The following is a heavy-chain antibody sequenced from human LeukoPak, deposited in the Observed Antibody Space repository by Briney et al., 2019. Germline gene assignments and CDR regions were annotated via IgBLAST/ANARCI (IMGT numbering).Heavy chain of an antibody. Sequence: SQTLSLTCAVSGGSISSGGYSWSWIRRPPGKGLEWIGYIYHSGSTYYNPSLKSRVTISVDRSKNQFSLKLSSVTAADTAVYYCARETYYYGSGSYYSAVLDYWGQGTLVTVSS. D-gene: IGHD3-10*01. V-gene: IGHV4-30-2*01. CDR1: GGSISSGGYS. CDR3: ARETYYYGSGSYYSAVLDY. J-gene: IGHJ4*02. CDR2: IYHSGST.